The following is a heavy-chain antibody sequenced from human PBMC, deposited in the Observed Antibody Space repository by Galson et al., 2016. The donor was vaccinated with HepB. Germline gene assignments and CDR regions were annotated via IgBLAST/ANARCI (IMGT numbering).Heavy chain of an antibody. D-gene: IGHD1-1*01. CDR2: INPTGTIT. J-gene: IGHJ4*02. CDR3: ARGGRGKAYDF. Sequence: SVKVSCKAFTGQWMHWVRQAPGQGLEWVGFINPTGTITKYAQELEGRVTLTRDTSTNTGYMELSSLRFEDTAVYYCARGGRGKAYDFWGQGTLVTVSS. CDR1: FTGQW. V-gene: IGHV1-46*04.